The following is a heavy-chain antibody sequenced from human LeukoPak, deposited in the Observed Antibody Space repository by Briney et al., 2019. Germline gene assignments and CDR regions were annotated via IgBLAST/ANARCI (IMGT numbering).Heavy chain of an antibody. V-gene: IGHV3-9*01. CDR3: AKGTQRGNSGWGYFFDQ. CDR1: GFTFDNYA. CDR2: INWNSGSI. J-gene: IGHJ4*02. Sequence: GGSLILSCAASGFTFDNYAMHWVRQAPGKGLEWVPGINWNSGSIDYAGSVKGRFTISRDSSMNSLYLQMNTLRPEDTALYYCAKGTQRGNSGWGYFFDQWGQGTLVTVSS. D-gene: IGHD6-19*01.